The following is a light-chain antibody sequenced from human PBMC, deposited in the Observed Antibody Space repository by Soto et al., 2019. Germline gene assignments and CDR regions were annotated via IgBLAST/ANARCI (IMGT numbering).Light chain of an antibody. CDR2: GAS. CDR3: QQYGSSPWT. CDR1: QSVSSSY. V-gene: IGKV3-20*01. Sequence: IVVTHCPGTLSLSPGEIATLSCRASQSVSSSYLAWYQQKPGQAPRLLIYGASSRATGIPDRFSGSGSGTDFTLTISRLEPEDFAVYYCQQYGSSPWTFGQGTKVDIK. J-gene: IGKJ1*01.